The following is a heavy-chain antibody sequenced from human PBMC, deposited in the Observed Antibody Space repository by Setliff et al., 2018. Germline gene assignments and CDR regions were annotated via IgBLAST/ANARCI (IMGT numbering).Heavy chain of an antibody. CDR2: VGGSGTT. CDR1: GFSVSNYG. D-gene: IGHD3-16*01. J-gene: IGHJ4*02. CDR3: AKEEGFTKPFGN. V-gene: IGHV3-23*01. Sequence: GESLKLSCAASGFSVSNYGMNWVRQAPGKGMEWVSGVGGSGTTYYADSVRGRFIVSRDNSKNTLDLQMNSLRADDTAVYYCAKEEGFTKPFGNWGQGTLVTVSS.